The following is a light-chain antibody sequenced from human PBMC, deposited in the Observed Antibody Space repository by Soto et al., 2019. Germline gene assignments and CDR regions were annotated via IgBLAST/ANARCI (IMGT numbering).Light chain of an antibody. Sequence: DIQMTQSPSTLSASVGDRVTITCRASQSIRSWVAWSQQKPGKAPKLLIYKASSLESGVPSRFSGRGSGTEFTLSISRLQPDDFAPYYWLQYNSYWTFGKGTKVEIK. CDR2: KAS. J-gene: IGKJ1*01. CDR3: LQYNSYWT. CDR1: QSIRSW. V-gene: IGKV1-5*03.